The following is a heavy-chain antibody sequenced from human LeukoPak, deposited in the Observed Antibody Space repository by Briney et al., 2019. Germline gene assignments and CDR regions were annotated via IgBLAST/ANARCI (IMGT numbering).Heavy chain of an antibody. CDR2: IRTDSGNT. D-gene: IGHD3-22*01. CDR3: ARVSGLPVVIYFFDH. J-gene: IGHJ4*02. V-gene: IGHV1-18*01. Sequence: ASMKVSCKASGYSFISYGIAWVRQAPGQGLEWMGWIRTDSGNTNYARRFQDRDSMTTDTSTSTAYMELRSLRSDDTAVYYCARVSGLPVVIYFFDHWGQGTLATVSS. CDR1: GYSFISYG.